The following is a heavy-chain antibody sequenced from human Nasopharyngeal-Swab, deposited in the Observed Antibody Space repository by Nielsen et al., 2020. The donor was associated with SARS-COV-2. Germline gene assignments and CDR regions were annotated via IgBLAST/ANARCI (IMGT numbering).Heavy chain of an antibody. D-gene: IGHD3-22*01. CDR2: MNPNSETT. CDR3: ATAPGYYDSSGASKKLGFGWFDP. J-gene: IGHJ5*02. V-gene: IGHV1-8*01. Sequence: ASVKVSCKTSGYTLINNDIHWVRQATGQGLEWMGWMNPNSETTGSAQKFQGRVTMTEDTSTDTAYMELSSLRSEDTAVYYCATAPGYYDSSGASKKLGFGWFDPWGQGTLVTVSS. CDR1: GYTLINND.